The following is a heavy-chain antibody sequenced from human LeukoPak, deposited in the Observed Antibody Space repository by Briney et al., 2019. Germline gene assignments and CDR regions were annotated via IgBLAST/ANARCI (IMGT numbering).Heavy chain of an antibody. Sequence: PSETLSLTCTVSGGSISSHYWSWIRQPPGKGLEWIGYIYYSGSTNYNPSLKSRVTISVDTSKNQFSLKLSSVTAADTAVYYCARVGVYGDHGCWGQGTLVTVSS. CDR3: ARVGVYGDHGC. CDR2: IYYSGST. J-gene: IGHJ4*02. D-gene: IGHD4-17*01. V-gene: IGHV4-59*11. CDR1: GGSISSHY.